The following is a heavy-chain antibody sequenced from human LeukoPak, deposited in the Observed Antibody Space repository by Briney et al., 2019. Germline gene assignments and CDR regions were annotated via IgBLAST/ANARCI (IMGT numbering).Heavy chain of an antibody. CDR1: GGTFSSYA. Sequence: GASVKVSCKASGGTFSSYAISWVRQAPGQGLEWMGRVIPILGIANYAQKFQGRVTITADKSTSTAYMELSSLRSDDTAVYYCARDGAVHGMDVWGQGTTVTVSS. J-gene: IGHJ6*02. V-gene: IGHV1-69*04. D-gene: IGHD3-16*01. CDR2: VIPILGIA. CDR3: ARDGAVHGMDV.